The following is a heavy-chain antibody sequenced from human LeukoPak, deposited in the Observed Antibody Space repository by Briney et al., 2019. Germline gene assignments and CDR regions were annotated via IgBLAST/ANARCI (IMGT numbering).Heavy chain of an antibody. CDR1: GFIFSSYE. J-gene: IGHJ6*03. CDR3: AKDSGSGYLYYYYYMDV. V-gene: IGHV3-23*01. D-gene: IGHD3-10*01. CDR2: ISGSGANT. Sequence: PGGSLRLSCSAAGFIFSSYEMTWVRQAPGKGLEWVSGISGSGANTYYADSVRGRFTISRDNSKNTLYLQMNSLRAEDTAVYYCAKDSGSGYLYYYYYMDVWGKGTTVTVSS.